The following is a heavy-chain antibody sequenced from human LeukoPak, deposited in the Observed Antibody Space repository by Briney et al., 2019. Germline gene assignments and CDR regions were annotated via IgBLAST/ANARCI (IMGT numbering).Heavy chain of an antibody. Sequence: ASVKVSCKASGYTFTGYYLHWVRQAPGQGLEWMGWINPNSGVTNYAQKFQGRVTMTRDTSISTAYTDLSRLRSDDTAVYYCARGIAAAGTFDYWGQGSLVTVSS. CDR2: INPNSGVT. CDR1: GYTFTGYY. D-gene: IGHD6-13*01. V-gene: IGHV1-2*02. J-gene: IGHJ4*02. CDR3: ARGIAAAGTFDY.